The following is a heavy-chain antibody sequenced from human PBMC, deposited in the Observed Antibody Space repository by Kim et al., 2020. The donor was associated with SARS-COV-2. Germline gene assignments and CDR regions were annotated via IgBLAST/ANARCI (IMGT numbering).Heavy chain of an antibody. J-gene: IGHJ4*02. CDR3: ARGIQLWFYY. V-gene: IGHV3-7*01. CDR2: IKQDGSEK. Sequence: GGSLRLSCAASGFPFSSYWMSWVRQAPGKGLEWVANIKQDGSEKYYVDSVKGRFTISRDNTKNSLYLQMNSLRAEDTAVYYCARGIQLWFYYWGQGTLVTVSS. D-gene: IGHD5-18*01. CDR1: GFPFSSYW.